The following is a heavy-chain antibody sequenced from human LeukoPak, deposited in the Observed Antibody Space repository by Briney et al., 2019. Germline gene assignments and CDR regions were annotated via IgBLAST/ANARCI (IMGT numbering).Heavy chain of an antibody. D-gene: IGHD1-1*01. CDR2: ISSDGSTI. V-gene: IGHV3-48*03. CDR1: GFTFSSYE. Sequence: GGSLRLSCAASGFTFSSYEMNWVRQAPGKGLEWVSYISSDGSTIYYADSVKGRFTISRDNAKNSLYLRMNSLRAEDTAVYYCAREGIGRYYYYYYMDVWGKGTTVTISS. J-gene: IGHJ6*03. CDR3: AREGIGRYYYYYYMDV.